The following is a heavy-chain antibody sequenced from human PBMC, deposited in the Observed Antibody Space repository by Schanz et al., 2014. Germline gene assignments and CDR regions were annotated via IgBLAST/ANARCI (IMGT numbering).Heavy chain of an antibody. CDR3: ARDGNYYGSRNYYKTPYYFDY. CDR1: GFTVSSNH. V-gene: IGHV3-23*04. Sequence: EGQLAESGGGLVQPGGSLRLSCAVSGFTVSSNHMSWVRQAPGKGLEWVSGISGSGGSTYYADSVKGRFTISRDISKNTLHLQVTSLRAEDTAIYYCARDGNYYGSRNYYKTPYYFDYWGQGTLVTVSS. J-gene: IGHJ4*02. CDR2: ISGSGGST. D-gene: IGHD3-10*01.